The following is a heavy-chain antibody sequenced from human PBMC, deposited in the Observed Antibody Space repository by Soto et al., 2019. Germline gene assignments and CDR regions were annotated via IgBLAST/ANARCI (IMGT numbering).Heavy chain of an antibody. CDR3: ALTSGGDDYYYYGMDV. D-gene: IGHD2-21*02. Sequence: GASVKVSCKASGYTFTSYGISWVRQAPGQGLEWMGWISAYNGNTNYAQKLQGRVTMTTDTSTSTAYMELRSLRSDDTAVYYCALTSGGDDYYYYGMDVWGQGTTVTVSS. CDR1: GYTFTSYG. CDR2: ISAYNGNT. V-gene: IGHV1-18*01. J-gene: IGHJ6*02.